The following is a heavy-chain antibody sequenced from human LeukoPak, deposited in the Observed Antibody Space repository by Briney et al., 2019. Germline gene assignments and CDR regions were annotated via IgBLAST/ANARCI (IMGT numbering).Heavy chain of an antibody. CDR3: ARDGGAARGYYYMDV. J-gene: IGHJ6*03. CDR2: IYTSGST. D-gene: IGHD4-23*01. CDR1: GGSINSYY. Sequence: SSETLSLTCTVSGGSINSYYWSWIRQPPGKGLEWIGYIYTSGSTNYNPSLKSRVTISVDTSKNQFSLKLSSVTAADTAVYYCARDGGAARGYYYMDVWGKGTTVTVSS. V-gene: IGHV4-4*09.